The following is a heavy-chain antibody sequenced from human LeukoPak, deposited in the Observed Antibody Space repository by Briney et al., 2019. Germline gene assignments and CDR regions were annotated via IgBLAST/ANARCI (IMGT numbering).Heavy chain of an antibody. Sequence: GGSLRLSCTASGFTFSGFWMSWVRQAPGRGLEWVASIKQDGSQKYYVDSVRGRFTISRDNAENSLYLQMNSLRAEDTAVYYCAELGITMIGGVWGKGTTVTISS. V-gene: IGHV3-7*01. D-gene: IGHD3-10*02. CDR3: AELGITMIGGV. CDR2: IKQDGSQK. CDR1: GFTFSGFW. J-gene: IGHJ6*04.